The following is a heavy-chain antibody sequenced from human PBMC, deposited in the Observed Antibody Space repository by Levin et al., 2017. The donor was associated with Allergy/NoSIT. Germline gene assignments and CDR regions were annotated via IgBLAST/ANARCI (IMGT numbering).Heavy chain of an antibody. CDR2: IYHGRNT. J-gene: IGHJ4*02. CDR1: GDSISSSNW. Sequence: SETLSLTCVVSGDSISSSNWWNWVRQPPGKGLEWIGEIYHGRNTNYNPSLKSRVTMSVDKSKNQFSLKLSSVTAADTAVYYCASVPLRYNWNTRDYWGQGTLVTVSS. CDR3: ASVPLRYNWNTRDY. V-gene: IGHV4-4*02. D-gene: IGHD1-1*01.